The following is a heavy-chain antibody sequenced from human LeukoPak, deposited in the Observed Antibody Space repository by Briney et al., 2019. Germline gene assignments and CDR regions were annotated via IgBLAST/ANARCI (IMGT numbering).Heavy chain of an antibody. V-gene: IGHV4-59*01. J-gene: IGHJ4*02. CDR3: ARNWDSSGWHYYFDY. D-gene: IGHD6-19*01. CDR1: GGSISSYY. Sequence: PSETLSLTCTVSGGSISSYYWSWVRQPPGKGLERIGDICYSGSTNYNPSLKSRVTISVDTSKNQFSLKLSSVTAADTAVYYCARNWDSSGWHYYFDYWGQGTLVTVSS. CDR2: ICYSGST.